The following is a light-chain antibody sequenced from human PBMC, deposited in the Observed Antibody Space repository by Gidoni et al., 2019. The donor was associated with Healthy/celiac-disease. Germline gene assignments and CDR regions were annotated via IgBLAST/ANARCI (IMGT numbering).Light chain of an antibody. CDR3: QAWDSSTAYV. Sequence: SSELTPPPSVSVSPGQTASITCPGDKLGDKYACWYQQKPGQSPVLVIYQDSKRPSGIPERFSGSNSGNTATLTISGTQAMDEADDYCQAWDSSTAYVFGTGTKVTVL. CDR1: KLGDKY. CDR2: QDS. J-gene: IGLJ1*01. V-gene: IGLV3-1*01.